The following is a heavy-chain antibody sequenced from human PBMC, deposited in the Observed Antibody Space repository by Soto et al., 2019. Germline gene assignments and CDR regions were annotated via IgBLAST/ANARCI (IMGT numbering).Heavy chain of an antibody. CDR3: ARAPLLYCSGGSCYALDH. CDR2: ISGSGRTI. J-gene: IGHJ4*02. D-gene: IGHD2-15*01. CDR1: GFSFSSYD. V-gene: IGHV3-48*03. Sequence: GGSLRLSCAVSGFSFSSYDMNWVRQAPGKGLEWASYISGSGRTIYYADSVKGRFTISRDNAKNSLYLQMNSLRADDTAVYYCARAPLLYCSGGSCYALDHWGQGTLVTVSS.